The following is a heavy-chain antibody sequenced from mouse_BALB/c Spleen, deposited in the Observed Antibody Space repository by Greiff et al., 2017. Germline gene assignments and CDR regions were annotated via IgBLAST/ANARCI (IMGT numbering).Heavy chain of an antibody. J-gene: IGHJ4*01. CDR1: GYTFTSYW. CDR3: TRSHHMDY. Sequence: LQQPGSELVRPGASVKLSCKASGYTFTSYWMHWVKQRPGQGLEWIGNIYPGSGSTNYDEKFKSKATLTVDTSSSTAYMQLSSLTSEDSAVYYCTRSHHMDYWGQGTSVTVSS. V-gene: IGHV1S22*01. CDR2: IYPGSGST.